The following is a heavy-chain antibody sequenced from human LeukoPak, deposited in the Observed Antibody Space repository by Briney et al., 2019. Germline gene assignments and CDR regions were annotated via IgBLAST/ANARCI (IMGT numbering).Heavy chain of an antibody. Sequence: SETLSLTCTVSGGSISSYYWSWIRQPPGKGLEWIGYMYYTGSTNYNPSLKSRVTISVDTSKTQFSLKLSSVTAADTAVYYCARSRLHPIIFDYWGQGTLVTVSS. CDR3: ARSRLHPIIFDY. J-gene: IGHJ4*02. CDR1: GGSISSYY. D-gene: IGHD5-24*01. V-gene: IGHV4-59*12. CDR2: MYYTGST.